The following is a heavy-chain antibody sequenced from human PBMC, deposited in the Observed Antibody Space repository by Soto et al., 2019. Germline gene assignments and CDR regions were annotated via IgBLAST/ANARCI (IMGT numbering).Heavy chain of an antibody. CDR2: INVYGRKT. V-gene: IGHV3-74*01. Sequence: PGGSLRLAGAASGFPVGTDLMHCVRQAPVKGLVWVACINVYGRKTSDRDSVEGRCASSRDNAKSTLYLQMNSLRTEDTAVYYSQRVPVGDFSFDISGQGALVTVCS. D-gene: IGHD1-26*01. CDR3: QRVPVGDFSFDI. J-gene: IGHJ4*02. CDR1: GFPVGTDL.